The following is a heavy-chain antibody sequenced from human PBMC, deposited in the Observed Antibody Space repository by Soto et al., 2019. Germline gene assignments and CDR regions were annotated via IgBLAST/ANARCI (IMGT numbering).Heavy chain of an antibody. CDR1: GFTFINYA. D-gene: IGHD3-10*01. J-gene: IGHJ2*01. Sequence: EVQLLESGGGLVQPGGSLRLSCAGSGFTFINYAMNWVRQAPGKGLEWVSTISGGGAAPFFADSVRGRFTISRDNSKNSLTLQMNTLGVDDTAVYFCASKVPGSTSRPDYWYFDLWGRGTLVTVSS. CDR3: ASKVPGSTSRPDYWYFDL. CDR2: ISGGGAAP. V-gene: IGHV3-23*01.